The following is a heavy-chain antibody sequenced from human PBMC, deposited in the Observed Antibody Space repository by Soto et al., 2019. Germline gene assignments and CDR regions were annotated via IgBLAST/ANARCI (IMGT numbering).Heavy chain of an antibody. J-gene: IGHJ3*02. Sequence: QVQLVQSGAEVKKPGASVKVSCKASGYTFTSYGISWVRQAPGQGLEWMGWISAYNGNTNYAQKLQGRVTMTTDTATSTADMELRSLRSDDTAVYYCASGARFRVYDSNGYNIWGQGTMVTVS. CDR2: ISAYNGNT. D-gene: IGHD3-22*01. CDR3: ASGARFRVYDSNGYNI. V-gene: IGHV1-18*01. CDR1: GYTFTSYG.